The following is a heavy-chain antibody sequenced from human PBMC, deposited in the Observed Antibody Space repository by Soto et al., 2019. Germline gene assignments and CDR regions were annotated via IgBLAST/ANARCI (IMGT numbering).Heavy chain of an antibody. CDR3: ARGNGYNKNYYFGMDV. Sequence: SVKVSCKASGGTFSSYAISWVRQAPGQGLEWMGGIIPIFGTANYAQKFQGRVTIPADESTSTAYMELSSLRSEDTAVYFCARGNGYNKNYYFGMDVWGQGTTVTSP. CDR1: GGTFSSYA. CDR2: IIPIFGTA. J-gene: IGHJ6*02. D-gene: IGHD5-12*01. V-gene: IGHV1-69*13.